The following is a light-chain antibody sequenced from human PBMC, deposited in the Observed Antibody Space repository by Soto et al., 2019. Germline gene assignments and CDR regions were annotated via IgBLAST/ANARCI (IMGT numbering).Light chain of an antibody. J-gene: IGKJ1*01. CDR2: KAS. Sequence: DIQMTQSPSTLSGSVGDRVTITCRASQTISSWLAWYQQKPGKAPKLLIYKASTLKSGVASRFSGSGSGTEFTLTISSLQPDEFATYYCQHYNSYAEAFGQGPKVELK. CDR3: QHYNSYAEA. CDR1: QTISSW. V-gene: IGKV1-5*03.